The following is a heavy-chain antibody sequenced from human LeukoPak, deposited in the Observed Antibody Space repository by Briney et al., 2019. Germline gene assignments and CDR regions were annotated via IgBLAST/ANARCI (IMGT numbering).Heavy chain of an antibody. Sequence: ASVRVSCKASGYTFTDYLINWVRQAPGQGLEWVGSISTKNGYTKLAQKFQDRVAMTKDTSANTIYMDLKSLTFDDTAVYYCAREKLWFGEFPFDNWGQGTLVSVSS. V-gene: IGHV1-18*01. D-gene: IGHD3-10*01. CDR2: ISTKNGYT. CDR3: AREKLWFGEFPFDN. J-gene: IGHJ4*02. CDR1: GYTFTDYL.